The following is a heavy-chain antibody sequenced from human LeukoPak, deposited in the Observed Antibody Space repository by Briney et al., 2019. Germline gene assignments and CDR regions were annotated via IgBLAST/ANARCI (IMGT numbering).Heavy chain of an antibody. Sequence: AGGSLRLSCAASALIFGDDWISWVRQAPEKGLEWEGMIKQDGSDIHYVDSVKGRFTIARDNVKNTLYPQMNSLRVEDTAVYYCAAGGGWDPSFGVVTHIDAWGKGTTVTVSS. CDR2: IKQDGSDI. CDR1: ALIFGDDW. CDR3: AAGGGWDPSFGVVTHIDA. D-gene: IGHD3-3*01. V-gene: IGHV3-7*01. J-gene: IGHJ6*03.